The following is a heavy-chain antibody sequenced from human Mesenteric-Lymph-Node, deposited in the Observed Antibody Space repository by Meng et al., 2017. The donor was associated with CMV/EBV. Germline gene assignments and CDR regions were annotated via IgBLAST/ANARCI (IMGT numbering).Heavy chain of an antibody. V-gene: IGHV6-1*01. Sequence: SQTLSLTCAISGDSVSNTDVAWNWIRQSPLRGLEWLGRTYYKSKWYNEYAVSVKSRIIFNADTSQNQFSLQLKSVSPEDTAVYYCARGASRSLDYWGQGTQVTVSS. CDR1: GDSVSNTDVA. D-gene: IGHD3-16*01. J-gene: IGHJ4*02. CDR3: ARGASRSLDY. CDR2: TYYKSKWYN.